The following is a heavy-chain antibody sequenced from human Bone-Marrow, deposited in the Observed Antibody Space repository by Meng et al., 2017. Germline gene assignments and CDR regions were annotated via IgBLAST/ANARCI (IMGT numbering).Heavy chain of an antibody. Sequence: QWQLVRAGAGVKKPGPSVRASCKASGGTFSSYAISWVRQAPGQGLEWMGGIIPIFGTANYAQKFQGRVTITADESTSTAYMELSSLRSEDTAVYYCAREPGPRVGWFDPWGQGTLVTVSS. CDR2: IIPIFGTA. CDR1: GGTFSSYA. J-gene: IGHJ5*02. V-gene: IGHV1-69*01. CDR3: AREPGPRVGWFDP. D-gene: IGHD1-26*01.